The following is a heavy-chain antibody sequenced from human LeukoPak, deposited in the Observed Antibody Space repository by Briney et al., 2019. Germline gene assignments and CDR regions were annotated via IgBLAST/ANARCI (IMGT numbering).Heavy chain of an antibody. D-gene: IGHD6-13*01. CDR3: AKDQEGSWFGSYNWFDP. CDR2: ISWNSGSI. V-gene: IGHV3-9*01. CDR1: GFTFDDYA. J-gene: IGHJ5*02. Sequence: GGSLRLSCAASGFTFDDYAMHWVRQAPGKGLEWVSGISWNSGSIGYADSVKGRFTISRDNAKNSLYLQMNSLRAEDTALYYCAKDQEGSWFGSYNWFDPWGQGTLVTVSS.